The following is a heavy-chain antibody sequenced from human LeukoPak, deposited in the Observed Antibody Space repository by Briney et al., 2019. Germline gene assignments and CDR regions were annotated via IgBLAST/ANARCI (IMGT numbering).Heavy chain of an antibody. D-gene: IGHD3-22*01. V-gene: IGHV4-59*01. Sequence: PSETLSLTCTVSGGSISSYYWSWIRQPPGKGLEWIGYIYYSGSTNYNPSLKSRVTISVDTSKNQFSLKLSSVTAADTAVYYCAGEGIITMTRGDFDLWGRGTLVTVSS. J-gene: IGHJ2*01. CDR1: GGSISSYY. CDR3: AGEGIITMTRGDFDL. CDR2: IYYSGST.